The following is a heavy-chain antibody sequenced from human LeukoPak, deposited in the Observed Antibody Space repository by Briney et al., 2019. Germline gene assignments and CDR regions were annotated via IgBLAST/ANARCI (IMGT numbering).Heavy chain of an antibody. V-gene: IGHV3-74*01. CDR2: IDHAGRGT. J-gene: IGHJ4*02. CDR3: ATVFEN. CDR1: GFTLSSNW. Sequence: GGSLRLSCAVSGFTLSSNWMHWVRQAPGKGLVWVSRIDHAGRGTSYADSVKGRFTISRDDAKNTVYLQMNSLREEDTAVYYCATVFENWGQGILVTVSS.